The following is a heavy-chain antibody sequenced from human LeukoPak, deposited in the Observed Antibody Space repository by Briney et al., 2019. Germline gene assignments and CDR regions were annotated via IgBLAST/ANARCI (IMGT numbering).Heavy chain of an antibody. V-gene: IGHV1-46*01. CDR1: GYTFTSYY. CDR2: INPSGGST. Sequence: ASVKVSCKASGYTFTSYYIHWVRQAPGQGLEWMGLINPSGGSTNYAQKFQGRVTMTRDMSTSTVYMELSSLRSEDTAVYYCARDPAAAAGYYFDYWGQGTLVTVSS. J-gene: IGHJ4*02. CDR3: ARDPAAAAGYYFDY. D-gene: IGHD6-13*01.